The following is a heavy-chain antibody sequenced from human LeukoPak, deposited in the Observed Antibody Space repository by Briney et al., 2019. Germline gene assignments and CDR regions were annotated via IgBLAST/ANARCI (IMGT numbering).Heavy chain of an antibody. CDR1: GGSISSSSCY. CDR2: IYYSGST. V-gene: IGHV4-39*01. D-gene: IGHD6-6*01. CDR3: ARHSGRQYRPARRDY. Sequence: SETLSLTCTVSGGSISSSSCYWGWIRQPPGTGLEWIGSIYYSGSTYYNPSLKSRVTISVDTSKNQFSLKLSSVTAADTAVYYCARHSGRQYRPARRDYWGQGTLVTVSS. J-gene: IGHJ4*02.